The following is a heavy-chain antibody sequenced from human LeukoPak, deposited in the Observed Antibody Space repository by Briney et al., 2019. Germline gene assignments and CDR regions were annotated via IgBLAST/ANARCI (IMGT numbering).Heavy chain of an antibody. CDR3: VRTTGWPDC. CDR1: GFPFSSYW. Sequence: GGSLRLSCVASGFPFSSYWVHWLRQVPGKGLVWVSRINSDGSNTVYADSVKGRFTISRDNAKNTLYLQMTSLRAEDTAVYYCVRTTGWPDCWGQGTLVTVSS. J-gene: IGHJ4*02. V-gene: IGHV3-74*01. D-gene: IGHD6-19*01. CDR2: INSDGSNT.